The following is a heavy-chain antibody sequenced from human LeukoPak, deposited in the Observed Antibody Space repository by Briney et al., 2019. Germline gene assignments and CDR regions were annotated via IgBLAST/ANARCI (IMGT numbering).Heavy chain of an antibody. CDR1: GGSISRSSYY. J-gene: IGHJ3*02. CDR2: IYYSGST. CDR3: ARPRSSGWSAFDI. Sequence: SETLSLTCTVSGGSISRSSYYWGWIRQPPGKGLEWIGSIYYSGSTYYNPSLNSRVTISVDTSKNQFSLKLISVTATDTAVYYCARPRSSGWSAFDISGQGTMVTVSS. V-gene: IGHV4-39*01. D-gene: IGHD6-19*01.